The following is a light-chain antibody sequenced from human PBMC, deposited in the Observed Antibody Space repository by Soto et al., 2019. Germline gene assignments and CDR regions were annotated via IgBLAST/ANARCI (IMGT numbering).Light chain of an antibody. Sequence: DIQMTQSPSTLSASVGDRVTITCRASQSISSWLAWYQQKPGKAPKLLIQKASILESGVPSRFSGSGSGTEFTLTISSLQPDDFATYYCHQYSIFSLTFGGGTRVDLK. CDR2: KAS. CDR1: QSISSW. CDR3: HQYSIFSLT. V-gene: IGKV1-5*03. J-gene: IGKJ4*01.